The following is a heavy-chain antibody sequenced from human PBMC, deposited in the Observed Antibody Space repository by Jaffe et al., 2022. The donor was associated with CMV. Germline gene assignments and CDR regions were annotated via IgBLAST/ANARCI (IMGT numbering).Heavy chain of an antibody. CDR2: ISASADDT. J-gene: IGHJ4*02. D-gene: IGHD3-22*01. CDR3: AKDAYHYDSKDPLFN. Sequence: EVKLLESGGGLVQPGGSLRLSCAASGFIFSNYAMTWVRQAPGKGLEWVSTISASADDTYYADSVKGRFSISRDNFKNILYLQMNSLRAEDTAVYYCAKDAYHYDSKDPLFNWGQGTLVTVSS. V-gene: IGHV3-23*01. CDR1: GFIFSNYA.